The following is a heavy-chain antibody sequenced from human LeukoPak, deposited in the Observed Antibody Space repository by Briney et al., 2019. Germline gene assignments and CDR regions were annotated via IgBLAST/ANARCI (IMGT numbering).Heavy chain of an antibody. D-gene: IGHD1-1*01. CDR1: GYSISSGYY. J-gene: IGHJ2*01. CDR2: IYHSGST. CDR3: ARVYATGPTSYFDL. V-gene: IGHV4-38-2*02. Sequence: PSETLSLTCTVPGYSISSGYYWGWIRQPPGKGLEWIGSIYHSGSTYYNPSLKSRVTISVHTSKNQFSLKLSSVTAADTAVYYCARVYATGPTSYFDLWGRGTLVTVSS.